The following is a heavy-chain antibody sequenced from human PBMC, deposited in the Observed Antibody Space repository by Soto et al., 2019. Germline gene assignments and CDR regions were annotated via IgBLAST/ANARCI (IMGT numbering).Heavy chain of an antibody. V-gene: IGHV3-7*01. Sequence: EVQLVESGGGLVQPGGSLRLSCAASGFTFSTYYMNWVRQAPGKGLEWVANIKQDGSEKNYVDSVKGRFTISRDNAKSSLFLQMISLRAGDTAVYYCARDRGYCSGGTCYSVLDYWGQGILVTVSS. D-gene: IGHD2-15*01. CDR1: GFTFSTYY. J-gene: IGHJ4*02. CDR2: IKQDGSEK. CDR3: ARDRGYCSGGTCYSVLDY.